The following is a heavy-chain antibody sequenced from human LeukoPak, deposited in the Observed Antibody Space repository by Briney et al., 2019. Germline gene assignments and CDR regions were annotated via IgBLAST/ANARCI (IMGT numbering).Heavy chain of an antibody. CDR2: ISYDGSNK. D-gene: IGHD3-10*01. CDR1: GFTFSSYA. CDR3: AREYGSGSYYHNWFDP. J-gene: IGHJ5*02. Sequence: PGGSQRLSCAAPGFTFSSYAMHWGRQAPGKGLEWVAVISYDGSNKYYADSVKGRFTISRDNSKNTLYLQMNSLGAEDTAVYYCAREYGSGSYYHNWFDPWGQGTLVTVSS. V-gene: IGHV3-30-3*01.